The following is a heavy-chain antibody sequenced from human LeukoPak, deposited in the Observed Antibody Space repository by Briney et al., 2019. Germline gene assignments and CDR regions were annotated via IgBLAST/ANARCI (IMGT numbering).Heavy chain of an antibody. V-gene: IGHV4-39*01. CDR2: IYYSGST. CDR3: ARRGRIVPGAIDAFDI. D-gene: IGHD2-2*01. Sequence: SETLSLTCTVSGGSISSSSYYWDWIHQPPGKGLEWIGSIYYSGSTYYNPSLKSRVTISVDTSKNQFSLKLSSVTAADTAVYYCARRGRIVPGAIDAFDIWGQGTMVTVSS. J-gene: IGHJ3*02. CDR1: GGSISSSSYY.